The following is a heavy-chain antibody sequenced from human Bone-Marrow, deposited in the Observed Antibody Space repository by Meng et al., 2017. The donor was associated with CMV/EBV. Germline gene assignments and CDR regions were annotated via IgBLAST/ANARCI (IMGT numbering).Heavy chain of an antibody. CDR3: ARLEGTVAAFDY. V-gene: IGHV3-11*01. D-gene: IGHD6-6*01. J-gene: IGHJ4*02. Sequence: GESLKISCAASGFIFSGFWMSWVRQAPGKGPEWVSYIGGSATTMYYSDSVKGRFVISRDNAQNSLYLQMNSLRDEDMAVYYCARLEGTVAAFDYWGQGTLVTVSS. CDR2: IGGSATTM. CDR1: GFIFSGFW.